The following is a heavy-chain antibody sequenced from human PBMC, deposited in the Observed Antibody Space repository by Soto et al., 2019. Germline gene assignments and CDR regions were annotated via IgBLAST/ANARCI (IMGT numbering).Heavy chain of an antibody. CDR2: IYHSGST. CDR1: GGSISGYS. D-gene: IGHD2-15*01. CDR3: ARETDSQAFDY. J-gene: IGHJ4*02. Sequence: SVTLSLTCTVSGGSISGYSWRWIRQQPGKGLEWIGYIYHSGSTYYNPSLKSRVTISVDTSKNQFSLKLSSVTAADTAVYYCARETDSQAFDYWGQGTLVTVSS. V-gene: IGHV4-31*03.